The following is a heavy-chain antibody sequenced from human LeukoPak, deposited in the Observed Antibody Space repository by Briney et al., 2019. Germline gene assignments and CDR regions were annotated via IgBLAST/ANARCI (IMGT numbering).Heavy chain of an antibody. J-gene: IGHJ4*02. CDR3: ARAHQNYVGYFDY. CDR1: GGSVGSGSYY. D-gene: IGHD1-7*01. CDR2: IYYSGST. Sequence: PSETLSLTCTVSGGSVGSGSYYWSWIRQPPGKGLEWIGFIYYSGSTNYNPSLKSRVTISVDTSKNQFSLKLSSVTAADTAMYYCARAHQNYVGYFDYWGQGTLVTVSS. V-gene: IGHV4-61*01.